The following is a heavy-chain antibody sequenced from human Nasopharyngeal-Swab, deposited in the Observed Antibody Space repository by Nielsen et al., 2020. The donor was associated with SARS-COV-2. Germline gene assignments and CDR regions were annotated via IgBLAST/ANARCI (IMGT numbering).Heavy chain of an antibody. D-gene: IGHD5-18*01. Sequence: SLKISCAASGFTFDDYAMHWVRQAPGKGLEWVSGISWNSGSIVYADSVKGRFTISRDNAKNSLYLQMNTLRAEDTALYYCAKDIGGNGIQLWPHYYYGMEVWGQGTTVTVSS. V-gene: IGHV3-9*01. CDR3: AKDIGGNGIQLWPHYYYGMEV. CDR2: ISWNSGSI. CDR1: GFTFDDYA. J-gene: IGHJ6*02.